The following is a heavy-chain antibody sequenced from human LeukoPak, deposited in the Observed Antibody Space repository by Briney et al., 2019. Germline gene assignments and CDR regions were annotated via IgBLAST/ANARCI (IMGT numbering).Heavy chain of an antibody. J-gene: IGHJ5*02. Sequence: ASVKVSCKASGYTFTSYDINRVRQATGQGLEWMGWMNPNSGNTGYAQKFQGRVTITRNTSISTAYMELSSLRSDDTAVYYCARAFTSGSYYTGWWFDPWGQGTLVTVSS. CDR3: ARAFTSGSYYTGWWFDP. CDR1: GYTFTSYD. CDR2: MNPNSGNT. V-gene: IGHV1-8*03. D-gene: IGHD3-10*01.